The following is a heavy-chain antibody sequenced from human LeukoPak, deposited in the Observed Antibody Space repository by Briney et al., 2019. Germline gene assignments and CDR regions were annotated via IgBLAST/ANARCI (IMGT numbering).Heavy chain of an antibody. CDR3: ARTSEGSTAATGTPFDS. J-gene: IGHJ4*02. CDR1: GFTFSSYS. Sequence: RGSLRLSCTASGFTFSSYSMNRVRPAPGKGLEWVSSISSGSTYTYYADSVKGRFTISRDNAKNSLYLQMNSLRAEDTAVYSCARTSEGSTAATGTPFDSWGQGILVTVSS. V-gene: IGHV3-21*01. CDR2: ISSGSTYT. D-gene: IGHD6-13*01.